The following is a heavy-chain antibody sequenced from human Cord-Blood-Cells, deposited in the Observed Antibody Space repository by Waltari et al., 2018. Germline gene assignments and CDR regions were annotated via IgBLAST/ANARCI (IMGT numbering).Heavy chain of an antibody. CDR1: GGSTSSSSYA. Sequence: QLQLQESGPGLVKPLATLSLPGTVGGGSTSSSSYAWGWLREPPRQGLEWIGSIYYSGSTYYNPSIKSRVTISVDTSKNQFSLKLSSVTAADTAVYYCARRTYCGGDCYPRDAFDIWGQGTMVTVSS. D-gene: IGHD2-21*02. J-gene: IGHJ3*02. CDR3: ARRTYCGGDCYPRDAFDI. V-gene: IGHV4-39*07. CDR2: IYYSGST.